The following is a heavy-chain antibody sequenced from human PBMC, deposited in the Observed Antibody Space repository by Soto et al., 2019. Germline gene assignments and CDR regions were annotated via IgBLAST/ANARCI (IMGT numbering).Heavy chain of an antibody. V-gene: IGHV3-48*02. CDR2: ISSSGSTI. CDR1: GFTFSSYS. D-gene: IGHD2-15*01. J-gene: IGHJ4*02. Sequence: EVQLVESGGGLVQPGGSLRLSCAASGFTFSSYSMNWVRHAPGKGLEWVSYISSSGSTIYYADSVRGRFTISSDNAKKSLYLQMNSLRDEVTAVYYCARACYLSVDYWGQGTLVTVSS. CDR3: ARACYLSVDY.